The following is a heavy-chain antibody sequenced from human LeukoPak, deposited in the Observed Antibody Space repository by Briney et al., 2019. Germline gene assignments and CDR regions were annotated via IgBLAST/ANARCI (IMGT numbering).Heavy chain of an antibody. J-gene: IGHJ5*02. CDR1: GFPFSNYW. CDR3: APYRANRLDP. V-gene: IGHV3-74*01. Sequence: GGSLTLSCAASGFPFSNYWRHWVRQVPGKGLVWVSRINSDGSSTSYADSVKGRFTISRDNAKNTLYLQMNSLRAEDTAVYYCAPYRANRLDPWGQGPLIMVSS. D-gene: IGHD4/OR15-4a*01. CDR2: INSDGSST.